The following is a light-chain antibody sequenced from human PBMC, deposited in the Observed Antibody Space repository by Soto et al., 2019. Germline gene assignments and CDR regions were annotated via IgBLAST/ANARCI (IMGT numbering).Light chain of an antibody. J-gene: IGLJ2*01. CDR3: ATWDGSLKTLL. CDR2: DNT. V-gene: IGLV1-51*01. CDR1: SSIIGNNY. Sequence: QSVLTQPPSVSAAPGQKVTISCSGSSSIIGNNYVSWYQQFPGTAPKLLIFDNTQRPSEIPDRFSGSQSGTSATLAISGLQTGDEADYYCATWDGSLKTLLFGGGTKVTVL.